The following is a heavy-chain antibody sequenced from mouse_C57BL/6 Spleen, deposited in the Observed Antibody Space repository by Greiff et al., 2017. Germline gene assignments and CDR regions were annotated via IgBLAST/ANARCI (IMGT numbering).Heavy chain of an antibody. CDR1: GYPFTSYW. J-gene: IGHJ2*01. D-gene: IGHD1-1*01. V-gene: IGHV1-55*01. Sequence: QVQLQQPGAELVKPGASVKMSCKASGYPFTSYWLTWVKQRPGQGLEWIGDIYPGSGSTNYNEKFKSKATMTVDTSSSTAYMQLSSLTSEDSAVYYCARSAYYGSSGGYWGKGATLTVSS. CDR2: IYPGSGST. CDR3: ARSAYYGSSGGY.